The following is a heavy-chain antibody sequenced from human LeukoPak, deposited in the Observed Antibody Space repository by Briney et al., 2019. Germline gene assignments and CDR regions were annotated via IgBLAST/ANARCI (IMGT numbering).Heavy chain of an antibody. D-gene: IGHD2-2*02. CDR1: GGSISSGGYY. CDR3: AGPQLLYNY. J-gene: IGHJ4*02. CDR2: IYHSGST. V-gene: IGHV4-30-2*01. Sequence: SETLSLTCTVSGGSISSGGYYWSWIRQPPGKGLEWIGYIYHSGSTYYNPSLKSRVTISVDRSKNQFSLKLSSVTAADTAVYYCAGPQLLYNYWGQGTLVTVSS.